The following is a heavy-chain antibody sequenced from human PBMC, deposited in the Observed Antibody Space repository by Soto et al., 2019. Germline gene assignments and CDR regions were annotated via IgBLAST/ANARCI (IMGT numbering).Heavy chain of an antibody. Sequence: ASVKVSCKASGYSFTTYGISWVRQAPGQGLEWMGWINTYNGNTNYAQKLQGRVTMATDTSTSTAYMELRSLRSDDTAVYYCARVGYCSSTSCNYYHYYGMDVWGQGTTVTVSS. CDR3: ARVGYCSSTSCNYYHYYGMDV. CDR2: INTYNGNT. J-gene: IGHJ6*02. V-gene: IGHV1-18*01. CDR1: GYSFTTYG. D-gene: IGHD2-2*01.